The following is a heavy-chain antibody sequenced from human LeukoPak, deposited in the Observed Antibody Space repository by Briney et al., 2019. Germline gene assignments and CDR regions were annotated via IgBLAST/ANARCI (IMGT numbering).Heavy chain of an antibody. CDR1: GGSVRRGNYY. CDR2: IYTSGST. CDR3: ARVDFWSGYIDY. Sequence: SETLSLTCTVSGGSVRRGNYYWTWIRQPAGSGLEWIGRIYTSGSTNYNPSLKSRVTISVDTSKNQFSLKLSSVTAADTAVYYCARVDFWSGYIDYWGQGTLVTVSS. J-gene: IGHJ4*02. V-gene: IGHV4-61*02. D-gene: IGHD3-3*01.